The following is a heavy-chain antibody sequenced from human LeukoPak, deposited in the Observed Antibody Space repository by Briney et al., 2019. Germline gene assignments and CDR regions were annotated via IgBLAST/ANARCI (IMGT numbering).Heavy chain of an antibody. CDR3: ARLRHSNTDHYYYYGMDV. V-gene: IGHV3-73*01. D-gene: IGHD2/OR15-2a*01. J-gene: IGHJ6*02. CDR2: IRSTTDT. Sequence: GGSLKLSCEASGFTFSGSAMHWVRQASGKGLEWVGRIRSTTDTAYAASVKGRFTISRDDSKNTAYLQMNSLKTADTAVYYCARLRHSNTDHYYYYGMDVWGQGTTVTVSS. CDR1: GFTFSGSA.